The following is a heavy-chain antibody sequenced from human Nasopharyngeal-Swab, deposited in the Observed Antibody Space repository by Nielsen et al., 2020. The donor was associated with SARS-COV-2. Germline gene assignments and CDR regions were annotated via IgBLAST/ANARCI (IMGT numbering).Heavy chain of an antibody. V-gene: IGHV3-49*01. Sequence: GESLKISCATSGFTFGDYAVSWFRQAPGKGLEWVGVIRSKTYGGAPEYAASVKGRFTISRDGAESIAYLQMNSLETEDTGVYYCARSVGSFYGQGAFDIWGQGTMVTVSS. CDR1: GFTFGDYA. J-gene: IGHJ3*02. D-gene: IGHD1-26*01. CDR3: ARSVGSFYGQGAFDI. CDR2: IRSKTYGGAP.